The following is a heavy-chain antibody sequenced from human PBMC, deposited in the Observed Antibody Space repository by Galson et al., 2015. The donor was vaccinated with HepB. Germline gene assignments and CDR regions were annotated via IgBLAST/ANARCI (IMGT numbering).Heavy chain of an antibody. Sequence: SLRLSCAASGFTFSDYYMSWIRQAPGKGLEWVSYISSSSSYTNYADSVKGRFTISRDNAKNSLYLQMNSLRAEDTAVYYCARTPDTALAYFDYWGQGTLVTVSS. CDR1: GFTFSDYY. CDR3: ARTPDTALAYFDY. CDR2: ISSSSSYT. V-gene: IGHV3-11*03. D-gene: IGHD5-18*01. J-gene: IGHJ4*02.